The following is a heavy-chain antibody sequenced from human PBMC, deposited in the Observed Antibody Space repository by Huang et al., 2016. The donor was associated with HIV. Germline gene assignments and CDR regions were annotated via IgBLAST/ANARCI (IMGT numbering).Heavy chain of an antibody. CDR2: ISNDGSNK. Sequence: QVQLVESGGGVVQPGRSLRLSCAASRFTFSNYAMHWVRQAPVKGLEGVAVISNDGSNKYFADSVKGRFTISRDNSKNTLYLQMNSLRAEDTAVYYCARDLWLRDLYYYYYMDVWGKGTTVTVSS. J-gene: IGHJ6*03. D-gene: IGHD5-12*01. CDR1: RFTFSNYA. V-gene: IGHV3-30-3*01. CDR3: ARDLWLRDLYYYYYMDV.